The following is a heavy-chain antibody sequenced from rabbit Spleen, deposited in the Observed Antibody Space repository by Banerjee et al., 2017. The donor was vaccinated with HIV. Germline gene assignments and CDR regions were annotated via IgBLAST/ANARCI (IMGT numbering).Heavy chain of an antibody. CDR1: RFDFSTYS. CDR2: IYAGSSGAT. J-gene: IGHJ6*01. Sequence: ELVESGGGLVQPGGSLKLSCKASRFDFSTYSMSWVRQAPGKGLEWIASIYAGSSGATYSATWAKGRFTISETSSTTVTLQVTRLTAADTATYFCARDTSSSFSSYGMDFWGPGTLGTVS. D-gene: IGHD1-1*01. CDR3: ARDTSSSFSSYGMDF. V-gene: IGHV1S45*01.